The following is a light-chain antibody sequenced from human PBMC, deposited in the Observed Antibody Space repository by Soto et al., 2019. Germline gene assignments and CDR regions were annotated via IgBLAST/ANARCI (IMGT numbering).Light chain of an antibody. CDR1: QSVSSY. V-gene: IGKV3-11*01. J-gene: IGKJ2*01. Sequence: EIVLTQSPATLSLSPGERATLSCRASQSVSSYLAWYQQKPGQAPRLLIYDASNRATGIPARFSGSGSGTDFPLTISSLEPEDFAVYYCQQRSNWPPMYTFGRGTKLEIK. CDR3: QQRSNWPPMYT. CDR2: DAS.